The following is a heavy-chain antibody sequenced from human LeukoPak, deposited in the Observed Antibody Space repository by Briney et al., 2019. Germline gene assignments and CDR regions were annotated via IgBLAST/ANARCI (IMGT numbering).Heavy chain of an antibody. Sequence: TGGSLRLPCAASGFTFSSYAMSWVRQAPGKGLEWVSTLSGSGGNTYYADSVKGRVTISRDNSKNTLYLQMNSLRAEDTAVYHCAKGSYYYDSADYFDYWGQGTLVTVSS. CDR1: GFTFSSYA. V-gene: IGHV3-23*01. J-gene: IGHJ4*02. D-gene: IGHD3-22*01. CDR2: LSGSGGNT. CDR3: AKGSYYYDSADYFDY.